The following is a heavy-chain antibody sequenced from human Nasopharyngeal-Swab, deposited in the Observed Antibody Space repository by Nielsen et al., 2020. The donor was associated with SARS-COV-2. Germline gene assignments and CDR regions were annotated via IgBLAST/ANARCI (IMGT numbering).Heavy chain of an antibody. Sequence: SQTLSLTCSVYDGSLSGYYWGWIRQPPGKGLEWIGEITLDGGTFYNPSLKGRVTMSLDTSENQFSLKLTSATAADTATYYCARGSRAARLGLWGQGTLVTVSS. CDR3: ARGSRAARLGL. CDR2: ITLDGGT. J-gene: IGHJ4*02. V-gene: IGHV4-34*01. D-gene: IGHD6-6*01. CDR1: DGSLSGYY.